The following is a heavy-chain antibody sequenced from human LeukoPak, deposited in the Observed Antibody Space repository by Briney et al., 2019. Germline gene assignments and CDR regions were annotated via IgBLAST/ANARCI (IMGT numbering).Heavy chain of an antibody. CDR1: GGSINSDY. Sequence: PSETLSLTCNVSGGSINSDYWSWIRQPPGKGLEWIGYVYYSGSTNYNPSLTSRVTISVDTSKSQFSLKLNSVTAADTAVYYCARVEYNCGWYGFDSWGQGTLVTVSS. V-gene: IGHV4-59*01. CDR2: VYYSGST. D-gene: IGHD6-19*01. CDR3: ARVEYNCGWYGFDS. J-gene: IGHJ4*02.